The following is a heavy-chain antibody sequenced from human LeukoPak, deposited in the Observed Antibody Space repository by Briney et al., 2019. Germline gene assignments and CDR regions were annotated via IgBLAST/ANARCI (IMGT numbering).Heavy chain of an antibody. CDR1: GFTLTTYA. Sequence: GGSLRLSCAASGFTLTTYAMTWVRQAPGKGLEWVSGMSGSGGSTYYADSVKGRFTISRDNSKNTLYLQMNSLRAEDTAVYYCAKDGRYYYDSSGYYYFDYWGQGTLVTVSS. J-gene: IGHJ4*02. CDR2: MSGSGGST. D-gene: IGHD3-22*01. CDR3: AKDGRYYYDSSGYYYFDY. V-gene: IGHV3-23*01.